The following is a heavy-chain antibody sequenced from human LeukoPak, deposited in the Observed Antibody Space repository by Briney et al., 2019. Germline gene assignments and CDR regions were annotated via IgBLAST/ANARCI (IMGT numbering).Heavy chain of an antibody. CDR1: GFTFNTYA. CDR2: ISSGGST. J-gene: IGHJ4*02. Sequence: GGSLRLSCAASGFTFNTYAMTWVRQVPGKGLEWVSTISSGGSTYYADSVKGRFTISRGNSKDTLYLQMNSLRVEDTAAHYCAGGGYCSSTSCYVHFDYWGQGILVTVSS. CDR3: AGGGYCSSTSCYVHFDY. D-gene: IGHD2-2*01. V-gene: IGHV3-23*01.